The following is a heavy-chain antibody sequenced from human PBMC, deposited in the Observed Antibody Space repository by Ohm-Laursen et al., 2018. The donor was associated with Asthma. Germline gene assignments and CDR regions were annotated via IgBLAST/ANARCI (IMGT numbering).Heavy chain of an antibody. V-gene: IGHV1-69*13. CDR1: GGTFSSYA. Sequence: GASVKVSCKASGGTFSSYAISWVRQAPGQGLEWMGGIIPIFGTANYAQKFQGRVTITADESTSTAYMELSSLRSEDTAVYYCARSIAAAGTPPSIYYYYYGMDVWGQGTTVTVSS. J-gene: IGHJ6*02. D-gene: IGHD6-13*01. CDR3: ARSIAAAGTPPSIYYYYYGMDV. CDR2: IIPIFGTA.